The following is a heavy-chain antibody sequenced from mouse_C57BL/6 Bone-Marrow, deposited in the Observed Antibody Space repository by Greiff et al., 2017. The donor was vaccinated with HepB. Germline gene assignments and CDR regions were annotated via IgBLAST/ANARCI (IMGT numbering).Heavy chain of an antibody. V-gene: IGHV1-59*01. CDR3: APAIYYYGSSFV. Sequence: VQLQQPGAELVRPGTSVKLSCKASGYTFTSYWMHWVKQRPGQGLEWIGVIDPSDSYTNYNQKFKGKATLTVDTSSSTAYMQLSSLTSEDSAVYYCAPAIYYYGSSFVWGTGTTVTVSS. CDR1: GYTFTSYW. CDR2: IDPSDSYT. J-gene: IGHJ1*03. D-gene: IGHD1-1*01.